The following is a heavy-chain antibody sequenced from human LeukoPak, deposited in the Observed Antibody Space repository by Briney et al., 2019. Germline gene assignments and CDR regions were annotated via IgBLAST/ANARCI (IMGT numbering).Heavy chain of an antibody. J-gene: IGHJ3*02. CDR3: ARVGCSGGSRYPDAFDI. CDR1: GYPFTSYY. CDR2: INPSGAST. Sequence: ASVKVSCKASGYPFTSYYMHWVRQAPGQGLEWMGIINPSGASTSYAQKFQGRVTMTRDTSTSTVYMELSSLRSEDTAVYYCARVGCSGGSRYPDAFDIWGQGTMVTVSS. D-gene: IGHD2-15*01. V-gene: IGHV1-46*01.